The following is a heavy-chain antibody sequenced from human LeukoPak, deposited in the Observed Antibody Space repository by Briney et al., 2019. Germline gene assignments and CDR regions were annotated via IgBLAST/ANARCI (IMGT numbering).Heavy chain of an antibody. D-gene: IGHD2-2*02. V-gene: IGHV4-34*01. J-gene: IGHJ6*03. CDR1: GGSFSGYY. Sequence: SETLSLTCAVYGGSFSGYYWSWIRQPPGKGLEWIGEINHSGSTNYNPSLKSRVAISVDTSKNQFSLKLSSVTAADTAVYYCARGSLKYCSSTSCYKSYYYYYMDVWGKGTTVTVSS. CDR2: INHSGST. CDR3: ARGSLKYCSSTSCYKSYYYYYMDV.